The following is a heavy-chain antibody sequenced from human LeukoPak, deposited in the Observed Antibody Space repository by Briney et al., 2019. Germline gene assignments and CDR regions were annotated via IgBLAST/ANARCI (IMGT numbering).Heavy chain of an antibody. CDR1: GFTFSKYW. V-gene: IGHV3-74*01. J-gene: IGHJ4*02. Sequence: GGSLTLSCAASGFTFSKYWMLWLRQAPGKGLESVSRINTDGTVTTYADSVKGRFTVSRDNADNTMFLQMNSVRDEDTAVYYCATKQWLAPPPDSWGQGTPVTVSS. CDR2: INTDGTVT. D-gene: IGHD6-19*01. CDR3: ATKQWLAPPPDS.